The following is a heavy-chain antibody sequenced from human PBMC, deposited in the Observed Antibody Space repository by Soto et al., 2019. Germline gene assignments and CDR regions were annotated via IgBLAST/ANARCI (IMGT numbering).Heavy chain of an antibody. Sequence: QVQLVESGGGVVQPGRSLRLSCAASGFTFSSYGMHWVRQAPGKGLEWVAVISYDGSNKYYADSVKGRFTISRDNSKNTLYVQMTSRRAEDTAVYYCAKGQDRVVVAAAFDCWGQGALVSVSS. CDR2: ISYDGSNK. CDR1: GFTFSSYG. D-gene: IGHD2-15*01. V-gene: IGHV3-30*18. J-gene: IGHJ4*02. CDR3: AKGQDRVVVAAAFDC.